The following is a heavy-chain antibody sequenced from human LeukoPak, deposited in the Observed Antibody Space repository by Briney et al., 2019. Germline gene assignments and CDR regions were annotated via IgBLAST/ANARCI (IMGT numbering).Heavy chain of an antibody. CDR2: IYSSGST. CDR3: ARQDHAFDI. CDR1: DGSISSSSYY. J-gene: IGHJ3*02. V-gene: IGHV4-39*01. Sequence: SETLSLTCTVSDGSISSSSYYWGWIRQPPGKGLEWIASIYSSGSTYYNPSLKSRVTISVDTSKNQFSLKLSSVTAADTAVYYCARQDHAFDIWGQGTMVTVSS.